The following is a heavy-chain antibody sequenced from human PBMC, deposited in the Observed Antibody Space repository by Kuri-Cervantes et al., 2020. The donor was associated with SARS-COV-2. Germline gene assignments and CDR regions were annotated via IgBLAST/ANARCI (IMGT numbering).Heavy chain of an antibody. Sequence: GGSLRFSCAASGFTFSSYSMNWARQAPGKGLEWVSSISSSSSYIYYADSVKGRFTISRDNAKNSLYLQMNSLRAEDTAVYYCARDPYNWNRYYFDYWGQGTLVTVSS. CDR3: ARDPYNWNRYYFDY. V-gene: IGHV3-21*01. D-gene: IGHD1-20*01. J-gene: IGHJ4*02. CDR2: ISSSSSYI. CDR1: GFTFSSYS.